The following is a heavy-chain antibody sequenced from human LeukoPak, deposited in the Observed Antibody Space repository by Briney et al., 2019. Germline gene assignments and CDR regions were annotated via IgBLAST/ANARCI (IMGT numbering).Heavy chain of an antibody. V-gene: IGHV3-21*01. J-gene: IGHJ6*03. Sequence: GGSLRLSCAASGFTFSSYSMNWVRQAPGKGLEWVSSISSSSSYIYYADSVKGRFTISRDNAKNSLYLQMNSLRAEDTAVYYCASHGKQQLSRYYYYMDVWGKGTTVTVSS. CDR2: ISSSSSYI. CDR3: ASHGKQQLSRYYYYMDV. D-gene: IGHD6-13*01. CDR1: GFTFSSYS.